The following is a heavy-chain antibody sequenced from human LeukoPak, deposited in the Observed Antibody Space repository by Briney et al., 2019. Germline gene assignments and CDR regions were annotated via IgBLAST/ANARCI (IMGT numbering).Heavy chain of an antibody. CDR1: GFTFSSYA. V-gene: IGHV3-30-3*01. CDR2: ISYDGSNK. J-gene: IGHJ3*02. Sequence: GRSLRLSCAASGFTFSSYAMHWVRQAPGKGLEWVAVISYDGSNKYYADSVKGRFTISRDNSKNTLYLQMNSLRAEDTAVYYCASPRSSGYHRPRRAFDIWGQGTMVTVSS. D-gene: IGHD3-22*01. CDR3: ASPRSSGYHRPRRAFDI.